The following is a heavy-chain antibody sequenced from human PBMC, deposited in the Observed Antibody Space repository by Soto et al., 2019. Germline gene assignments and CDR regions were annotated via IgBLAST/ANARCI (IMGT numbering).Heavy chain of an antibody. CDR1: GGSIDSSSGY. D-gene: IGHD3-10*01. J-gene: IGHJ6*02. Sequence: PSETLSLTCTLSGGSIDSSSGYWGWVRQPPGKGLEWIASIYYTESTYYNPSLKSRVTMSVDTSNSQFSLQLSSVTAADTAVYFCARHETELATGDHGFDVWGPGTSVTVSS. CDR2: IYYTEST. V-gene: IGHV4-39*01. CDR3: ARHETELATGDHGFDV.